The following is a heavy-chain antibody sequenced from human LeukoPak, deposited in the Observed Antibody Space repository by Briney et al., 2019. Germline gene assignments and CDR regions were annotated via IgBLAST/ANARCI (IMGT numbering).Heavy chain of an antibody. V-gene: IGHV3-9*01. J-gene: IGHJ4*02. CDR3: AKDIYNYFDSSGYGY. Sequence: GGSLRLSCAASGFNFDDYAMHWVRQAPGKGLEWVSGISWNSGSIGYADSVKGRFTISRDNAKNSLYLQMNSLRAEDTALYYCAKDIYNYFDSSGYGYWGQGTLVTVSS. CDR1: GFNFDDYA. D-gene: IGHD3-22*01. CDR2: ISWNSGSI.